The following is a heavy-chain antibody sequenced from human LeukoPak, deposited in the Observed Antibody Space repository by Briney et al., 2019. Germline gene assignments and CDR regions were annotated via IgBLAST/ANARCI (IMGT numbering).Heavy chain of an antibody. V-gene: IGHV4-59*08. CDR3: ARPLGSYPGAFDI. CDR1: GGSISSYY. J-gene: IGHJ3*02. CDR2: IYYSGST. Sequence: SETLSLTCTVSGGSISSYYWSWIRQPPGKGLEWIGYIYYSGSTNYNPSLKSRVTISVDTSKNQFSLKLSSVTAADTAVYYCARPLGSYPGAFDIWGQGTMVTVSS. D-gene: IGHD1-26*01.